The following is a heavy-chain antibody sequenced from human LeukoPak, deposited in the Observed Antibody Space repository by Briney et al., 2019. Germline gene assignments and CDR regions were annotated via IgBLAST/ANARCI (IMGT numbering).Heavy chain of an antibody. V-gene: IGHV3-23*01. Sequence: GGSLRLSCAASGFTFSSYAMSWVRQAPGKGLEWVSALSGSGGSTYYADSVKGRFTISRDNSKNTLYLQMSSLRAEDTAVYYCAKDRDYYDSSGYYYFDYWGQGTLVTVSS. J-gene: IGHJ4*02. D-gene: IGHD3-22*01. CDR2: LSGSGGST. CDR3: AKDRDYYDSSGYYYFDY. CDR1: GFTFSSYA.